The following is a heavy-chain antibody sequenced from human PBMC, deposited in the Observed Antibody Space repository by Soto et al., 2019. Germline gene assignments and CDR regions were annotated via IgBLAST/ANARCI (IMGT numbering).Heavy chain of an antibody. CDR1: GFSFSDYS. V-gene: IGHV3-11*01. D-gene: IGHD4-4*01. CDR3: ARDRHYSNIDYYYYGMDV. CDR2: ISNTAITD. J-gene: IGHJ6*02. Sequence: GGSLRLSCVASGFSFSDYSMTWMRQAPGGGLDFVAFISNTAITDYYADSVKGRFTISRDNARNSVYLQMDSLRAEDAAVYYCARDRHYSNIDYYYYGMDVWGQGTTVTVSS.